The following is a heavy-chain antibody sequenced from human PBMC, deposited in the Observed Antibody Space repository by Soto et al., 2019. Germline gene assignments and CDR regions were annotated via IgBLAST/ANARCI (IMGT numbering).Heavy chain of an antibody. Sequence: ASVKVSCKASGYTFTGYYVHWVREAPGQGLEWMGWINPETGGTSYAQKFQGRVTLSRDASINTAYLELSRLRFDDAAVYFCARERYQVISDGMDVWGQGTTVTVSS. CDR1: GYTFTGYY. J-gene: IGHJ6*02. D-gene: IGHD2-2*01. V-gene: IGHV1-2*02. CDR3: ARERYQVISDGMDV. CDR2: INPETGGT.